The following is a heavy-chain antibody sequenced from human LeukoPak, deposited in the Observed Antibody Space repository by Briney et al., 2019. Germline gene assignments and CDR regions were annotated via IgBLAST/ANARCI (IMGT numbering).Heavy chain of an antibody. CDR3: ARQKGYYYYYMDV. V-gene: IGHV4-34*01. CDR2: INHSGST. J-gene: IGHJ6*03. Sequence: SETLSLTCAVYGGSFSGYYWSWIRQPPGKGLEWIGEINHSGSTNYNPSLKSRVTISVDTSKNQFSLKLSSVTAADTAVYYCARQKGYYYYYMDVWGKGTTVTVS. CDR1: GGSFSGYY.